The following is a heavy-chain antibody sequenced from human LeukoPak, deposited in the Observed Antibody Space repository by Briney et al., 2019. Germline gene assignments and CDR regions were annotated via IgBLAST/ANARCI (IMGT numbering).Heavy chain of an antibody. CDR1: GGSISSGGYS. Sequence: SETLSLTCTVSGGSISSGGYSWSWIRQHPGKGLEWIGYIYYSGSTYYNPSLKSRVTISVDTSKNQFSLKLSSVTAADTAVYYCARGVSFSGDAFDIWGQGTMVTVSS. V-gene: IGHV4-31*03. CDR3: ARGVSFSGDAFDI. J-gene: IGHJ3*02. CDR2: IYYSGST. D-gene: IGHD1-26*01.